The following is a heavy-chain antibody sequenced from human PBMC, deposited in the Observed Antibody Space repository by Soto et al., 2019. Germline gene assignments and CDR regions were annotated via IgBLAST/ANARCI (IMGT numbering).Heavy chain of an antibody. CDR1: GFTFSSYG. J-gene: IGHJ4*02. Sequence: PGGSLRLSCAASGFTFSSYGMHWVRQAPGKGLEWVAVISYDGSNKYYADSVKGRFTISRDNSKNTLYLQMNSLRAEDTAVYYCAKDRYVAVSLGGVFDYWGQGTLVTSPQ. CDR2: ISYDGSNK. D-gene: IGHD3-9*01. CDR3: AKDRYVAVSLGGVFDY. V-gene: IGHV3-30*18.